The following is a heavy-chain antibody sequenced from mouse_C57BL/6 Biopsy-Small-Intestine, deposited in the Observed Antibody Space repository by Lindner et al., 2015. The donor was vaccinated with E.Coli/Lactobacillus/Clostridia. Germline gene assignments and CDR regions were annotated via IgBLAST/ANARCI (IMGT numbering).Heavy chain of an antibody. D-gene: IGHD2-1*01. CDR3: ARTGNYAYFDY. Sequence: VQLQESGAELAKPGASVKLSCKASGYTFTTYWMHWVKQRPGQGLEWIGYIYPSSGDSKYNQKFKDKATLTADKSSSTAYMQLSSLTYEDSAVYYCARTGNYAYFDYWGQGTTLTVSS. V-gene: IGHV1-7*01. CDR1: GYTFTTYW. J-gene: IGHJ2*01. CDR2: IYPSSGDS.